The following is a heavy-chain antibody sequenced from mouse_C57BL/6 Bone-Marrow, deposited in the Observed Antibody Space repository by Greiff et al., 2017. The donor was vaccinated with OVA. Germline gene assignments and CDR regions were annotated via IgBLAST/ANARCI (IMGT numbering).Heavy chain of an antibody. J-gene: IGHJ2*01. CDR3: TREGGYPYYFDY. CDR2: IYPGNSDT. V-gene: IGHV1-5*01. CDR1: GYPFTSYW. Sequence: EVQLQQSGTVLARPGASVKMSCKTSGYPFTSYWMHWVQQRPGQGLEWIGAIYPGNSDTSYNQKFKGKAKLTAVTSASTAYMELSSLTNEDSAVYYCTREGGYPYYFDYWGQGTTLTVSS. D-gene: IGHD2-2*01.